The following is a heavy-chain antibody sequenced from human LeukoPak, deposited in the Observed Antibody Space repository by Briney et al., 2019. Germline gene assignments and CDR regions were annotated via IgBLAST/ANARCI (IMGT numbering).Heavy chain of an antibody. CDR1: GFTFDDYA. J-gene: IGHJ4*02. D-gene: IGHD6-13*01. Sequence: GGSLRLSCAASGFTFDDYAMHWVRHAPGKGLEWVSGISWNSGSIGYADSVKGRFTISRDNAKNSLYLQMNSLRAEDTALYYCAAGSSSWSLFDYWGQGTLVTVSS. CDR3: AAGSSSWSLFDY. CDR2: ISWNSGSI. V-gene: IGHV3-9*01.